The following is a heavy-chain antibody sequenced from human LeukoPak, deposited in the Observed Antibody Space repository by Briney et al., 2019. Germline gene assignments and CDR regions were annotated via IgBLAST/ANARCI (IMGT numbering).Heavy chain of an antibody. V-gene: IGHV4-59*01. CDR3: ARHWLANSFDY. J-gene: IGHJ4*02. D-gene: IGHD6-19*01. Sequence: PSETLSLTCTVSGGSISSYYWSWIRQPPGKGLEWIGYIYYSGSTNYNPSLKSRVTISVDTSKNQFSLKLSSVTAADTAVYHCARHWLANSFDYWGQGTLVTVSS. CDR1: GGSISSYY. CDR2: IYYSGST.